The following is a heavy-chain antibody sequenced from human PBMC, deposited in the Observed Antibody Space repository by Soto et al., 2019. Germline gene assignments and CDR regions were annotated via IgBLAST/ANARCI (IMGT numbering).Heavy chain of an antibody. V-gene: IGHV3-74*01. Sequence: EVQLVESGGGLLQPGGSLRLSCAGSGFTFSSYWLHWVRQAPGKGLVWVARIDDDGDRTSYADSVKGRFTISRDNVKNTLYLKMSGQAAAYSAGYYCARKALGGTRGVDSWGQGTLVTVSS. CDR2: IDDDGDRT. CDR1: GFTFSSYW. D-gene: IGHD6-19*01. CDR3: ARKALGGTRGVDS. J-gene: IGHJ4*02.